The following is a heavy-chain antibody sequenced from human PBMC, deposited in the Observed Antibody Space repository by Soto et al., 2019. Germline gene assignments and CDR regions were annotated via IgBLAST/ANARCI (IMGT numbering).Heavy chain of an antibody. Sequence: GASVKVSCKASGGTFSSYAISWVRQAPGQGLEWMGGIIPIFGTANYAQKFQGRVTITADESTSTAYMELSSLRSEDTAVYYCARDLYTKPMRYYYGMDVWGQGTTVTVSS. CDR3: ARDLYTKPMRYYYGMDV. CDR2: IIPIFGTA. V-gene: IGHV1-69*13. CDR1: GGTFSSYA. J-gene: IGHJ6*02.